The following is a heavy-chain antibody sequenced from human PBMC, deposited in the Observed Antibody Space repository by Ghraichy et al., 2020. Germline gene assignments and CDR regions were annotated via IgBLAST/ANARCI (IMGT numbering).Heavy chain of an antibody. D-gene: IGHD6-19*01. CDR3: AKDIRQWLAPNYYGMDV. CDR2: ISWNSGSI. J-gene: IGHJ6*02. Sequence: GGSLRLSCAASGFTFDDYAMHWVRQAPGKGLEWVSGISWNSGSIGYADSVKGRFTISRDNAKNSLYLQMNSLRAEDTALYYCAKDIRQWLAPNYYGMDVWGQGTTVTVSS. V-gene: IGHV3-9*01. CDR1: GFTFDDYA.